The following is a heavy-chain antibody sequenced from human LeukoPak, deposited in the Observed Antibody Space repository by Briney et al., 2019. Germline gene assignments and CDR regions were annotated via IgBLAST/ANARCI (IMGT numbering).Heavy chain of an antibody. CDR3: AGGSSSPFDY. CDR2: IIPIFGTA. V-gene: IGHV1-69*05. Sequence: GASVKVSCKASGGTFSSYAISWVRQAPGQGLEWMGGIIPIFGTANYAQKFQGRVTITTDESTSTAYMELSSLGSEDTAVYYCAGGSSSPFDYWGQGTLVTVSS. CDR1: GGTFSSYA. D-gene: IGHD6-6*01. J-gene: IGHJ4*02.